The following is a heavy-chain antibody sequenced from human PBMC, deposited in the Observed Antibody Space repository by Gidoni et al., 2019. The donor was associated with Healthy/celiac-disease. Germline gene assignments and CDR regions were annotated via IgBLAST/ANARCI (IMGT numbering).Heavy chain of an antibody. CDR2: INAGNGNT. V-gene: IGHV1-3*01. CDR3: ARDRGAVGAYFDY. D-gene: IGHD1-26*01. Sequence: MGWINAGNGNTKYSQKFQGRVTITRDTSASTAYMELSTLRSEDTAVYYCARDRGAVGAYFDYWGQGTLVTVSS. J-gene: IGHJ4*02.